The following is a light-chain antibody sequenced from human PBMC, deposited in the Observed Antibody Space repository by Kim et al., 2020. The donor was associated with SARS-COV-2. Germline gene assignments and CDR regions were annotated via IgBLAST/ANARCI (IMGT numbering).Light chain of an antibody. V-gene: IGKV1-5*03. CDR3: QQYKTYFPL. Sequence: GVIGHRVTITYRASQDVSPFLAWNQHGPGLSPKLLIYKTSTLESGVPPRFSGSGSGTEFTLTISSLQPDDFATYYCQQYKTYFPLFGQGTMVDIK. CDR2: KTS. J-gene: IGKJ1*01. CDR1: QDVSPF.